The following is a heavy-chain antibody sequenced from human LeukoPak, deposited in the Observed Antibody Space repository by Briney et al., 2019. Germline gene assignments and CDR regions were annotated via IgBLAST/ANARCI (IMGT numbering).Heavy chain of an antibody. CDR1: GFTFSSYG. D-gene: IGHD2-2*01. J-gene: IGHJ4*02. Sequence: GGSLRLSCAASGFTFSSYGMHWVRQAPGKGLEWVAVIWYDGSNKYYADSVKGRFTISRDNSKNTLYLQMNSLSAEDTAVYYCARGGVMGGYCSSTSCYVGTLFDYWGQGTLVTVSS. CDR3: ARGGVMGGYCSSTSCYVGTLFDY. CDR2: IWYDGSNK. V-gene: IGHV3-33*01.